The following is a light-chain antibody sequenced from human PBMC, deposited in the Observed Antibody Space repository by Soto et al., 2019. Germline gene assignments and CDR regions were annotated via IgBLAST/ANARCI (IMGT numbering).Light chain of an antibody. J-gene: IGLJ3*02. CDR3: CSYAASNNFYFV. CDR1: SSDVGGYND. V-gene: IGLV2-8*01. Sequence: QSALTQPPSASGSPGQSVTISCTGTSSDVGGYNDVSWYQQYPGRAPKLMIYEVTKRPSGVPDRFSGSKSGNTASLTVSGLQADDEADYYCCSYAASNNFYFVFGGGTKLTVL. CDR2: EVT.